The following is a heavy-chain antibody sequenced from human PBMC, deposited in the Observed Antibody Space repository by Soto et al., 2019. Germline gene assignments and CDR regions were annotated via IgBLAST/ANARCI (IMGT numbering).Heavy chain of an antibody. J-gene: IGHJ4*02. D-gene: IGHD2-2*03. CDR1: GFTFNNYG. V-gene: IGHV1-18*01. CDR3: ARDMDIVVVPGARRSFDY. CDR2: ISGFNGDT. Sequence: QVQLVQSGAEVKKPGASVKVSCKASGFTFNNYGISWVRQAPGQGLEYIGWISGFNGDTNYAQKFQGRLTMTTDTSTTTAYMELRSLRSDDTAVYFCARDMDIVVVPGARRSFDYWGQGALVTVSS.